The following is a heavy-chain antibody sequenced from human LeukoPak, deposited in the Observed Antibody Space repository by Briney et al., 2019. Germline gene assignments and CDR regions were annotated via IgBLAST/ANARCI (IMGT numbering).Heavy chain of an antibody. J-gene: IGHJ4*02. V-gene: IGHV3-23*01. CDR3: AKGDHIVVVIAIPDY. Sequence: GGSLRLSCAASGFTFSSYVMSWVRQAPGKGLEWVSAISGSGGSTYYADSVKGRFTISRDNSKNTLYLQMNSLRAEDTAVYYCAKGDHIVVVIAIPDYWGQGTLVTVSS. CDR1: GFTFSSYV. D-gene: IGHD2-21*01. CDR2: ISGSGGST.